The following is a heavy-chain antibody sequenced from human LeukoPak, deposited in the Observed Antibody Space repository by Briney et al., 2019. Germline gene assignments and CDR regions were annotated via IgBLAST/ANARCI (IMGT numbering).Heavy chain of an antibody. J-gene: IGHJ4*02. V-gene: IGHV1-18*01. CDR3: ARSIAADY. Sequence: ASVKVSCKASGYTFTTYDIIWVRQAPGQGLEWMGWVSAYDGNTNYAQKLQGRVTMTTDTSTSTAYMELRSLRSDDTAVYYCARSIAADYWGQGTLVSVSS. CDR1: GYTFTTYD. CDR2: VSAYDGNT. D-gene: IGHD6-6*01.